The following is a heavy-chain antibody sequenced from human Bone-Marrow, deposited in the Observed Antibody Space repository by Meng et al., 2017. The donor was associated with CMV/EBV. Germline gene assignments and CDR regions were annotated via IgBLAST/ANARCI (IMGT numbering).Heavy chain of an antibody. V-gene: IGHV3-11*04. CDR1: GFTFSDYY. CDR2: ISSSGSTI. D-gene: IGHD2-15*01. Sequence: GESLKISCAASGFTFSDYYMSWIRQAPGKGLEWVSYISSSGSTIYYADSVKGRFTISRDNAKNSLYLQMNSLRAEDTAVYYCAGGEELLPNYYYYGMDVWGQGTTVTVSS. CDR3: AGGEELLPNYYYYGMDV. J-gene: IGHJ6*02.